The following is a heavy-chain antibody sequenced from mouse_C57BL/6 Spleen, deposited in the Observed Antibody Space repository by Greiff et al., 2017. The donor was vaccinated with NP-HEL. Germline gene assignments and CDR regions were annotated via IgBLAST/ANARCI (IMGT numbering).Heavy chain of an antibody. D-gene: IGHD1-1*01. J-gene: IGHJ3*01. CDR1: GYTFTSYW. Sequence: QVQLKESGAELAKPGASVKLSCKASGYTFTSYWMHWVKQRPGQGLEWIGYINPSSGYTKYNQKFKDKATLTADKSSSTAYMQLSSLTYEDSAVYYCARGTVVATRGFAYWGQGTLVTVSA. CDR2: INPSSGYT. V-gene: IGHV1-7*01. CDR3: ARGTVVATRGFAY.